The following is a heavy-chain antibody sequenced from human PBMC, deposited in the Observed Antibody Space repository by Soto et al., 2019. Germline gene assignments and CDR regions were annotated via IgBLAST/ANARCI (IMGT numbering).Heavy chain of an antibody. CDR2: ISGSGGST. CDR3: AKDQAVLRVGGFDP. D-gene: IGHD2-8*01. J-gene: IGHJ5*02. V-gene: IGHV3-23*01. CDR1: GFTFSSYA. Sequence: EVQLLESGGGLVQPGGSLRLSCAASGFTFSSYAMSWVRQAPGKGLEWVSAISGSGGSTYYADSVEGRFTISRDNSKNTLYLQKNSLRAEDTAVYYCAKDQAVLRVGGFDPWGQGTLVTVSS.